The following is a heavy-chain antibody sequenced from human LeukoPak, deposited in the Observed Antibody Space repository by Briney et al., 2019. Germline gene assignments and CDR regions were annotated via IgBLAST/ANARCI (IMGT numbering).Heavy chain of an antibody. CDR1: GFTFSSHW. D-gene: IGHD3-10*01. V-gene: IGHV3-7*01. CDR2: IKQDGSEK. CDR3: ARDKRYYGSGSYFAPRLDY. J-gene: IGHJ4*02. Sequence: HPGGSLRLSCAASGFTFSSHWMSWVRQAPGKGLEWVANIKQDGSEKYYVDSVKGRFTISRDNAKNSLYLQMNSLRAEDTTVYYCARDKRYYGSGSYFAPRLDYWGQGTLVTVSS.